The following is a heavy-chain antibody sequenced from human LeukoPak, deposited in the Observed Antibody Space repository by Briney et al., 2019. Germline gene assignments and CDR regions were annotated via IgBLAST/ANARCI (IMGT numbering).Heavy chain of an antibody. D-gene: IGHD4-17*01. CDR3: ARDRTVITWYFDY. J-gene: IGHJ4*02. CDR1: GFTFSSYA. V-gene: IGHV3-30-3*01. CDR2: ISYDGSNK. Sequence: GGSLRLSCAASGFTFSSYAMHWVRQAPGKGLEWVAVISYDGSNKYYADSVKGRFTISRDNSKNTLYLQMNSLRAEDTAVYYCARDRTVITWYFDYWGQGTLVTVPS.